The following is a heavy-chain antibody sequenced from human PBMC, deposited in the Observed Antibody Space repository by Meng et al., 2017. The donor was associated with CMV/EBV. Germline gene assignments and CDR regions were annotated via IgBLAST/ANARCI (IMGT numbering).Heavy chain of an antibody. D-gene: IGHD3-3*01. CDR3: AKDDFWSGYYAGVLQY. J-gene: IGHJ4*02. CDR2: IRYDGSNK. V-gene: IGHV3-30*02. Sequence: GESLKISCAASGFTFSSYGMHWVRQAPGKGLEWVAFIRYDGSNKYYADSVKGRFTISRDNSKNTLYLQMNSLRAEDTAVYYCAKDDFWSGYYAGVLQYWGQGTLVTVSX. CDR1: GFTFSSYG.